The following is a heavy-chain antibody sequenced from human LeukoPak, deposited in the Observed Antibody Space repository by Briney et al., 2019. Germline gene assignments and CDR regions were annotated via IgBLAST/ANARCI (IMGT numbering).Heavy chain of an antibody. J-gene: IGHJ2*01. CDR1: AFTFSNNW. CDR2: IKEDGSEK. Sequence: GGSLRLSCADSAFTFSNNWMSWVRQAPGKGLEWVANIKEDGSEKYYVDSVKGRFTISRDNAKNSLYLQMNSLRDEDTAVYYCVRDWYFDLWGRGTRVTVSS. V-gene: IGHV3-7*01. CDR3: VRDWYFDL.